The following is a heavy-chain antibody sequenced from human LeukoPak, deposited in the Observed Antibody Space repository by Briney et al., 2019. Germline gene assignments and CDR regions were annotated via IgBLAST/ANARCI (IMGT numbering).Heavy chain of an antibody. CDR3: ATLKLGYCSSTSCYGLGY. Sequence: GASVKVSCKASGGTFSSYAISWLRQAPGQGLEWMGRIIPILGIANYAQKFQGRVTITADKSTSTAYMELSSLRSEDTAVYYCATLKLGYCSSTSCYGLGYWGQGTLVTVSS. J-gene: IGHJ4*02. CDR1: GGTFSSYA. D-gene: IGHD2-2*01. CDR2: IIPILGIA. V-gene: IGHV1-69*04.